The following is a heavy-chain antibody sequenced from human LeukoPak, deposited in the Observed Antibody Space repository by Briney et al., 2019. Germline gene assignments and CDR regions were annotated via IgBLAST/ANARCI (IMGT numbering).Heavy chain of an antibody. V-gene: IGHV3-21*01. CDR2: ISSSSSYI. Sequence: GGPLRLSCAASGFTFSSYSMNWVRQAPGKGLEWVSSISSSSSYIYYADSVKGQFTISRDNAENSLYLQMNSLRAEDTAVYYCARGNSGYVRYYWGQGTLVTVSS. J-gene: IGHJ4*02. CDR3: ARGNSGYVRYY. D-gene: IGHD5-12*01. CDR1: GFTFSSYS.